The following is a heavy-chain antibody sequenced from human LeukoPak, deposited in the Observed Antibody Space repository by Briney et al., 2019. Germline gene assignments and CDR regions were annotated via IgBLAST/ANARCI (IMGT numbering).Heavy chain of an antibody. J-gene: IGHJ5*02. CDR2: IRFDGSLQ. CDR3: ARAPRRHCVSDSCYVDWFDP. CDR1: GFIFSDYG. Sequence: GGSLRLSCTTSGFIFSDYGMHWLRQAPGKRPEWVTFIRFDGSLQYYADSVKGRFTISRDNSKNTLHLQMNSLRPEDTAVYYCARAPRRHCVSDSCYVDWFDPWGPGTLVTVSS. D-gene: IGHD2-2*01. V-gene: IGHV3-30*02.